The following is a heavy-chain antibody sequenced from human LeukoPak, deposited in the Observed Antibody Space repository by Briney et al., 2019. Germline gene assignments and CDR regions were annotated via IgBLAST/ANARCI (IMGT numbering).Heavy chain of an antibody. CDR2: IYPSGRT. Sequence: KSSETLSLTCAVSGGSINSSGYSWNWIRQPPGKALEWIGYIYPSGRTYYNPSLNSRVIISVDRSKNQISLKLNSVTAADTAVYYCAKEGQSYDSSAYYLTFWYFDLWGRGTLVTVSS. J-gene: IGHJ2*01. D-gene: IGHD3-22*01. V-gene: IGHV4-30-2*01. CDR3: AKEGQSYDSSAYYLTFWYFDL. CDR1: GGSINSSGYS.